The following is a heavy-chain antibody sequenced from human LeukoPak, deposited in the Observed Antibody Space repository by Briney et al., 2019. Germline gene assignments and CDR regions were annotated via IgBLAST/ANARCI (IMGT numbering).Heavy chain of an antibody. CDR1: GGSFSGYY. V-gene: IGHV4-34*01. J-gene: IGHJ4*02. CDR2: INHSGST. D-gene: IGHD3-9*01. Sequence: SETLSLTCAVYGGSFSGYYWSWIRQPPGKGLEWIGEINHSGSTNYNPSLKSRDTISVDTSKNQFSLKLSSVTAADTAVYYCARTLRYFDWLLGPFDYWGQGTLVTVSS. CDR3: ARTLRYFDWLLGPFDY.